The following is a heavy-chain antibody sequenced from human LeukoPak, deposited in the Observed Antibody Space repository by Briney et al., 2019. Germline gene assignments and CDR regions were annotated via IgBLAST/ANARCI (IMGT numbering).Heavy chain of an antibody. Sequence: GGSLRLSCAASGFTVSSNYMSWVRQAPGKGLEWVSVIYSGGSTYYADSVKGRFTISRDNSKNTLYLQMNSLRAEDTAVYYCARGGILTGYPFDYWGQGTLVTVSS. D-gene: IGHD3-9*01. J-gene: IGHJ4*02. CDR3: ARGGILTGYPFDY. V-gene: IGHV3-66*01. CDR1: GFTVSSNY. CDR2: IYSGGST.